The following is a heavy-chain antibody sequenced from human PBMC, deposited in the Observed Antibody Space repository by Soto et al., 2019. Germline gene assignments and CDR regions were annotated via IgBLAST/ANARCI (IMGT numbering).Heavy chain of an antibody. J-gene: IGHJ5*02. D-gene: IGHD3-3*01. CDR2: IYYSGST. Sequence: QVQLQESGPGLVKPSQTLSLTCTVSGGSISSGDYYWSWIRQHPGKGLEWIGYIYYSGSTYYNPSLKSRVTIPVDTSKTQFSLQLSSVTAADTAVYYCARWWSGSRQGFDPWGQGTLVTVSS. CDR1: GGSISSGDYY. V-gene: IGHV4-31*03. CDR3: ARWWSGSRQGFDP.